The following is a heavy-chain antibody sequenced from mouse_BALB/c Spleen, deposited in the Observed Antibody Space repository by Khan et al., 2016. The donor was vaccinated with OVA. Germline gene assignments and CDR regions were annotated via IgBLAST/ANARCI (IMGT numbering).Heavy chain of an antibody. CDR2: VTYSGNT. J-gene: IGHJ4*01. V-gene: IGHV3-8*02. CDR3: ARSYGSWAMDY. CDR1: GDSIPSVF. Sequence: VQLKESGPSLVKPSQTLSLTCSITGDSIPSVFWNWIRKFPGNKFEYMGYVTYSGNTYYNPSLKSRISITRDTSKSQYYLQLNSVTTEDTATYFCARSYGSWAMDYWGQGTSVTVSS. D-gene: IGHD1-1*01.